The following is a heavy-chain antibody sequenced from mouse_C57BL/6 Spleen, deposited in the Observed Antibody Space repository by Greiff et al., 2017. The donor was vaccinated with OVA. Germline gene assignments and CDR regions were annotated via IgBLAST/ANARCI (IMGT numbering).Heavy chain of an antibody. CDR2: IDPSDSYT. J-gene: IGHJ1*03. Sequence: QVQLQQPGAELVMPGASVKLSCKASGYTFTSYWMHWVKQRPGQGLEWIGEIDPSDSYTNYNQKFKGRSTLTVDKSSSTAYMQLSSLTSEDSAVDYCASRGSPHWYFDVWGTGTTVTVSS. CDR3: ASRGSPHWYFDV. CDR1: GYTFTSYW. D-gene: IGHD1-1*01. V-gene: IGHV1-69*01.